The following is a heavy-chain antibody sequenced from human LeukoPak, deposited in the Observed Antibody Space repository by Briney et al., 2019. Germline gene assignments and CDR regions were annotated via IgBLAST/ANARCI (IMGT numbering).Heavy chain of an antibody. V-gene: IGHV1-8*03. D-gene: IGHD2-2*01. CDR3: ALIPSFQVVPADY. CDR1: GYTFTRYD. CDR2: MNPNSGNT. Sequence: ASVKVSCKASGYTFTRYDINGVGQAAGQGREGMGLMNPNSGNTRYAQKFPGSATITSNTSISTAYMELSSLRSEDTAVYYCALIPSFQVVPADYWGQGTLVTVSS. J-gene: IGHJ4*02.